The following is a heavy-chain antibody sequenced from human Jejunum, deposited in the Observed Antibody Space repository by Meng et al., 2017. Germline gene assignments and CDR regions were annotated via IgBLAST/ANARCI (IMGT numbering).Heavy chain of an antibody. CDR3: ARGNEYSNYGADF. Sequence: QLKLQQWGAGLLKPSETLSLICAVYGGSISDYYWTWIRQPPGKGLEWIGEINDSGSTNYNPSLKSRVTISVDTSKSQFYLRVSSVTAADTAVYYCARGNEYSNYGADFWGQGTLVTVSS. CDR1: GGSISDYY. V-gene: IGHV4-34*01. J-gene: IGHJ4*02. CDR2: INDSGST. D-gene: IGHD4-11*01.